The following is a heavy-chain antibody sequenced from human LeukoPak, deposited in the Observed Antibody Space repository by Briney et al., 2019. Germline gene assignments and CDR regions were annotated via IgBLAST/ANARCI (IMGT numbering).Heavy chain of an antibody. CDR1: GFTFSSYA. V-gene: IGHV3-23*01. Sequence: GGSHRLSCAASGFTFSSYAMTWVRQAPVKGLECLSLVTDTGGNTYHADSVKGRFTISRDNSKNTVYLEMNSLRVEDTAVYYCAKGTVRSCSGPSCYPLDSWGQGTLVTVSS. J-gene: IGHJ4*02. CDR2: VTDTGGNT. CDR3: AKGTVRSCSGPSCYPLDS. D-gene: IGHD2-15*01.